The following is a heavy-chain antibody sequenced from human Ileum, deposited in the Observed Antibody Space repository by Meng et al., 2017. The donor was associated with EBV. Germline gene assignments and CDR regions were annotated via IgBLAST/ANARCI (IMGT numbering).Heavy chain of an antibody. CDR2: INAGNGNT. D-gene: IGHD3-22*01. J-gene: IGHJ4*02. CDR3: ARAGYDSSGYYPQPFDD. V-gene: IGHV1-3*01. Sequence: QVQLVQSGAEVKKPXASVKVSCKASGYTFTSYAMHWVRQAPGQRLEWMGWINAGNGNTKYSQRFQGRVAITRDTSASTAYMELSSLRSEDTTVYYCARAGYDSSGYYPQPFDDWGQGTLVTVSS. CDR1: GYTFTSYA.